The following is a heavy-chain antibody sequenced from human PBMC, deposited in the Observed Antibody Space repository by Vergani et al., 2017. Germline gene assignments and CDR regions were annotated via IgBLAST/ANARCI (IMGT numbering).Heavy chain of an antibody. J-gene: IGHJ6*03. CDR3: AKAGSVTSGSLQYNFDMGV. CDR2: ISNDGSKK. CDR1: GFSFSSHA. D-gene: IGHD3-10*01. V-gene: IGHV3-30*18. Sequence: QVQLAESGGGRVQPGRSLRLSCAASGFSFSSHAIHWVRQAPGKGLEWVAVISNDGSKKYYADSVKGRFTISRDNSKNTLDLQMNSLRTQDTAVYYCAKAGSVTSGSLQYNFDMGVWGKRATGTVS.